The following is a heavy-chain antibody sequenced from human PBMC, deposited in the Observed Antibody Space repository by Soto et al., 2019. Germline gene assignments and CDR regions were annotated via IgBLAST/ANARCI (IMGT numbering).Heavy chain of an antibody. J-gene: IGHJ5*02. CDR2: TYYRSKWYN. CDR3: AGIIAARPDWWIDP. CDR1: GDSVSSNSAA. D-gene: IGHD6-6*01. Sequence: SQTLSLTCAISGDSVSSNSAAWNWTRQSPSRGLEWLGRTYYRSKWYNDYAVSVKSRITINPDTSKNQFSLQLNSVTPEDTAVYYCAGIIAARPDWWIDPSGQGTLVTV. V-gene: IGHV6-1*01.